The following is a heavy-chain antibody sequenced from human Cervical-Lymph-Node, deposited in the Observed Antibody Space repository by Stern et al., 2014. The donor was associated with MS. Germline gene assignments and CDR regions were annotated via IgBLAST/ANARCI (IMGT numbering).Heavy chain of an antibody. Sequence: QVQLVQSGAEVKKPGSSVKVSCKASGGTFNSYAINWVRQAPGQGLEWLGQFIPSLGSSKYAHKFQGRVTITADESTTTAYVELNSLRSEDTAIYYCARGSHQLYYAFEYWGQGTLVTVSS. CDR1: GGTFNSYA. V-gene: IGHV1-69*01. J-gene: IGHJ4*02. CDR3: ARGSHQLYYAFEY. D-gene: IGHD2-8*01. CDR2: FIPSLGSS.